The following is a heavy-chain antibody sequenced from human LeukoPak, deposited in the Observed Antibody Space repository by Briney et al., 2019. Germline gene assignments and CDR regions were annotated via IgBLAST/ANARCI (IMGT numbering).Heavy chain of an antibody. D-gene: IGHD3-10*01. V-gene: IGHV4-39*07. CDR1: GGSISSSSYY. J-gene: IGHJ4*02. Sequence: PSETLSLTCTVSGGSISSSSYYWGWIRQPPGKGLEWIGEINHSGSTNYNPSLKSRVTISVDTSKNQFSLKLSSVTAADTAVYYCARATEHKYYYGSGSYYTPFDYWGQGTLVTVSS. CDR3: ARATEHKYYYGSGSYYTPFDY. CDR2: INHSGST.